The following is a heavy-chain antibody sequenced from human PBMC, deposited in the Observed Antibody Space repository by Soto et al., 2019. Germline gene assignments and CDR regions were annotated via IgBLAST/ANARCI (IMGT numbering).Heavy chain of an antibody. CDR2: IYYSGST. Sequence: SETLSLTCTVSGGSISSSSYYWGWIRQPPGKGLEWIGSIYYSGSTYYNPSLKSRVTISVDTSKNQFSLKLSSVTAADTAVYYCVHYYDSSGYYFPSPYYYYGMDVWGQGTTVTVSS. D-gene: IGHD3-22*01. V-gene: IGHV4-39*01. CDR3: VHYYDSSGYYFPSPYYYYGMDV. J-gene: IGHJ6*02. CDR1: GGSISSSSYY.